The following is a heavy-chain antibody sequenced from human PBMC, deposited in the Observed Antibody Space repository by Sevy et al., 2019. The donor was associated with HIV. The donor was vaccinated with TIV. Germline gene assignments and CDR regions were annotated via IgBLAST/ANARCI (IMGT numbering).Heavy chain of an antibody. V-gene: IGHV3-66*01. CDR1: GFTVSRNY. CDR2: IYSHSKT. J-gene: IGHJ4*02. D-gene: IGHD6-19*01. CDR3: AGWSSAWTLFDY. Sequence: GGSLRLSCAASGFTVSRNYMSWVRQAPGKGLEWVSVIYSHSKTFYADSVQDRFTISRDNSKNTLYLRMNSLGAEDTAVYYCAGWSSAWTLFDYWGQGTLVTVSS.